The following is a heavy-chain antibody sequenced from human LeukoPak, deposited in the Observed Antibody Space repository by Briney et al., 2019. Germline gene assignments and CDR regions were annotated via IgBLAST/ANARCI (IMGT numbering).Heavy chain of an antibody. J-gene: IGHJ3*02. D-gene: IGHD5-18*01. V-gene: IGHV4-38-2*02. CDR2: IYHSGST. Sequence: SETLSLTCAVSGYSIGSGYYWGWIRQPPGKGLEWIGGIYHSGSTYYNPSLKSRVTISVDTSKNQFSLKLSSVTAADTAVYYCARDLSKYSYGFDAFDIWGQRTMVTVSS. CDR3: ARDLSKYSYGFDAFDI. CDR1: GYSIGSGYY.